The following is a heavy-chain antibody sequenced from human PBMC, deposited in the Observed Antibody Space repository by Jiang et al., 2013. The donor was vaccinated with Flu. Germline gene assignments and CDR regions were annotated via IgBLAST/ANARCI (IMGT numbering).Heavy chain of an antibody. CDR2: INPSGGST. CDR3: ARDRKPTDYSPGNNWFDP. Sequence: SGAEVKKPGASVKVSCKASGYTFTSYYMHWVRQAPGQGLEWTGIINPSGGSTSYAQKFQGRVTMTRDTSTSTVYMELSSLRSEDTAVYYCARDRKPTDYSPGNNWFDPWGQGTLVTVSS. CDR1: GYTFTSYY. V-gene: IGHV1-46*01. J-gene: IGHJ5*02. D-gene: IGHD2-15*01.